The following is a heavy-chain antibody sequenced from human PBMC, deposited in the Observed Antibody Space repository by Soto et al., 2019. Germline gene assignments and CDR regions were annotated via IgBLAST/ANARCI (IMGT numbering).Heavy chain of an antibody. D-gene: IGHD3-16*02. CDR3: TRSALRPFGGLIGPFDY. CDR1: GYTFTNYA. V-gene: IGHV1-3*05. Sequence: QVHLVQSGAEEKKPGASVKVSCKASGYTFTNYAMHWVRQAPGQRLEWMGWINAGNGDTKYSQNFQGRVTITRDTSASPAYMALSSLRSEDTAVYYCTRSALRPFGGLIGPFDYWGQGTLVTVSS. CDR2: INAGNGDT. J-gene: IGHJ4*02.